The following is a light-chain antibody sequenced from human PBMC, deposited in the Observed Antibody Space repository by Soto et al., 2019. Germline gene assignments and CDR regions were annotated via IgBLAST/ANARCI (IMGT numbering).Light chain of an antibody. CDR3: QQYGTSPPT. V-gene: IGKV3-20*01. Sequence: EVVLTRSPGTHSLTPGERATLSCRASQSVSRNSLAWYQQQPGQAPRLLIYGASSRATDIPDRFSGSGSGTDFTLIVSRLEPEDFAVYFCQQYGTSPPTFGPGTKVDIK. J-gene: IGKJ3*01. CDR2: GAS. CDR1: QSVSRNS.